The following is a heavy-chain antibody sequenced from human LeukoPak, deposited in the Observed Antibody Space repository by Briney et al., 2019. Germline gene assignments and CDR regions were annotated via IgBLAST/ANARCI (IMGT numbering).Heavy chain of an antibody. CDR1: GFTFSSYG. V-gene: IGHV3-33*01. D-gene: IGHD3-22*01. Sequence: PGRSLRLSCAASGFTFSSYGMHWVRQAPGEGLEWVAVIWYDGSNKYYADSVKGRFTISRDNSKNTLHLQMNSLRAEDTALYYCARALDIDRSGYYYRYFQHWGQGTLVTVSS. J-gene: IGHJ1*01. CDR3: ARALDIDRSGYYYRYFQH. CDR2: IWYDGSNK.